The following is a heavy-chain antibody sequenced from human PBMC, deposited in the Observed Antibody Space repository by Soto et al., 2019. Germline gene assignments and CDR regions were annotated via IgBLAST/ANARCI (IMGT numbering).Heavy chain of an antibody. V-gene: IGHV4-39*01. Sequence: LETLSLTCAVSGGSIRSTNYYWGWIRQPPGKGLEWIGTVYSSGSTFYNPSLKSRVTISVDMSKNQFSLRLSSVTAADTAIYYCARQPPNYGSGTPWLWFDPWGQGTLVTVSS. CDR3: ARQPPNYGSGTPWLWFDP. CDR1: GGSIRSTNYY. D-gene: IGHD3-10*01. CDR2: VYSSGST. J-gene: IGHJ5*02.